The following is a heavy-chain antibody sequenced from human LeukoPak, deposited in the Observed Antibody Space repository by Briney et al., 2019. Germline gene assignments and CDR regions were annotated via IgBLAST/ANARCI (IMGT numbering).Heavy chain of an antibody. CDR2: ISGSGGST. J-gene: IGHJ3*02. D-gene: IGHD3-16*01. CDR3: AKLMCYDYGSSSGGNAFDI. CDR1: GFTFSSYA. Sequence: GGSLRLSCAASGFTFSSYAMSWVRQAPGKGLEWVSAISGSGGSTYYADSVKGRFTISRDNSKNTLYLQMNSLRAEDTAVYYCAKLMCYDYGSSSGGNAFDIWGQGTMVTVSS. V-gene: IGHV3-23*01.